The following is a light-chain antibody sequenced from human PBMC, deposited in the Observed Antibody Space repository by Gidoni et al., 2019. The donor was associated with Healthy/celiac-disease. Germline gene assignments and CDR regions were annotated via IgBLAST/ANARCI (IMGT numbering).Light chain of an antibody. J-gene: IGKJ1*01. CDR3: QNPDT. Sequence: DIQMTQSPSTLSASVGDRVTITCRASQSISSWLAWYQQKPGKAPKLLIYDASSLESGVTARFSGSGSGTEFTLTISRLQPDDFATYCCQNPDTFGQGTKVEIK. CDR2: DAS. V-gene: IGKV1-5*01. CDR1: QSISSW.